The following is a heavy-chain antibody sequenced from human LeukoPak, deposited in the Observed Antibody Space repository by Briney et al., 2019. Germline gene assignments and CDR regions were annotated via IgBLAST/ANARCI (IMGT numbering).Heavy chain of an antibody. V-gene: IGHV1-69*04. CDR1: GGTFSSYA. D-gene: IGHD3-22*01. J-gene: IGHJ4*02. Sequence: PVKVSCKASGGTFSSYAISWVRQAPGQGLEWMGRIIPIFGIANYAQKFQGRVTITADKSTSTAYMELSSLRSEDTAVYYCARDCPEYYYDSSGYYPLYWGQGTLVTVSS. CDR3: ARDCPEYYYDSSGYYPLY. CDR2: IIPIFGIA.